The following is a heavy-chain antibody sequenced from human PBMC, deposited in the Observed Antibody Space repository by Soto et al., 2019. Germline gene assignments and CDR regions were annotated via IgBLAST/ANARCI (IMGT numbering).Heavy chain of an antibody. Sequence: SETLSLTCTVSGGSISSSSYYWGWIRQPPGKGLEWIGSIYYSGSTKYNPSLESRLTISGHTSKNQFSLKLTSVTAADTAVYYCARTLDYGHMDVWGKGTTVTVSS. CDR2: IYYSGST. J-gene: IGHJ6*03. V-gene: IGHV4-39*07. CDR3: ARTLDYGHMDV. D-gene: IGHD3-16*01. CDR1: GGSISSSSYY.